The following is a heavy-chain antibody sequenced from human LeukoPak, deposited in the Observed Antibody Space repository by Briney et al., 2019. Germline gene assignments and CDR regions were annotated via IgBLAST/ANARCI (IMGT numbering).Heavy chain of an antibody. J-gene: IGHJ4*02. CDR2: IYSGGST. Sequence: VGCLRLSCAASGFTVSSNYMSWVRQAPGKGLEWVSVIYSGGSTYYADSVKGRFTISRDNSKNTLYLQMNSLRAEDTAVYYCAAYSSSWRGQGTLVTVSS. CDR3: AAYSSSW. CDR1: GFTVSSNY. V-gene: IGHV3-53*01. D-gene: IGHD6-13*01.